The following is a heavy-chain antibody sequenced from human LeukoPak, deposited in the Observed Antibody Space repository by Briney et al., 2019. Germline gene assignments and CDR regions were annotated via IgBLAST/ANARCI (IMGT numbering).Heavy chain of an antibody. CDR1: GFTFSSYS. Sequence: GGSLRLSCAASGFTFSSYSMNWVRQAPGKGLEWVSYISSSSSTIYYADSVKGRFTISRDNAKNSLYLQMNSLRAEDTAVYYCARGGVSTMVRGVTDMDVWGKGTTVTVSS. V-gene: IGHV3-48*04. CDR2: ISSSSSTI. D-gene: IGHD3-10*01. CDR3: ARGGVSTMVRGVTDMDV. J-gene: IGHJ6*03.